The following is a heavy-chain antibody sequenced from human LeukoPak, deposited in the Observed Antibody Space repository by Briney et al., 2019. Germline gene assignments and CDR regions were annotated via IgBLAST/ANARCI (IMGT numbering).Heavy chain of an antibody. V-gene: IGHV4-59*11. CDR2: VYNSGTT. J-gene: IGHJ4*02. CDR3: ARDAF. CDR1: DISIGSHY. Sequence: PSETLSLTCNVSDISIGSHYWSWFRQSPGMGLEWIGCVYNSGTTTYHPSLTRRVSISVDPSANQYSLKMTSVTAADTAIYYCARDAFWGQGILVTVSS.